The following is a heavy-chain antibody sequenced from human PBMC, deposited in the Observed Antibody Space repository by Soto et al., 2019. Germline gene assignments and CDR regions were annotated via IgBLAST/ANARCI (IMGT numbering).Heavy chain of an antibody. V-gene: IGHV3-23*01. Sequence: PGGSLRLSCAASGFSFSAYAMSWVRQAPGKGLQWVSGLVGSGGGIQYADSVRGRFTVSRDNSKNTLYLQMDGLRAEDTAVFYCAKDLFARNNLWEPFDLWGQGTEVTVSS. J-gene: IGHJ3*01. CDR1: GFSFSAYA. CDR3: AKDLFARNNLWEPFDL. D-gene: IGHD1-26*01. CDR2: LVGSGGGI.